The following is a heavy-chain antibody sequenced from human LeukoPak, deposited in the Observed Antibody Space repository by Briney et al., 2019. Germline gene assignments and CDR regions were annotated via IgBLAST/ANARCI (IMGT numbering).Heavy chain of an antibody. CDR3: TRVWLQYFDY. Sequence: GGSLRPSCTASGFTFGDYAMSWVRQAPGKGLEWVGFIRSKVYGGTTEYAASVKGRFTISRDDSKSIAYLQMNSLKTEDTAVYYCTRVWLQYFDYWGQGTLVTVSS. J-gene: IGHJ4*02. CDR2: IRSKVYGGTT. D-gene: IGHD5-24*01. CDR1: GFTFGDYA. V-gene: IGHV3-49*04.